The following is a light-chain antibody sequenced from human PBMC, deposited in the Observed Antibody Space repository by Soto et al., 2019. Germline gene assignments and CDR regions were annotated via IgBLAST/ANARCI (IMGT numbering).Light chain of an antibody. V-gene: IGLV2-11*01. CDR1: SSDVGGYNY. Sequence: QSVLTQPRSVSGSPGQSVTISCTGTSSDVGGYNYVSWYQQHPDKAPKLMIYDVSKRPSGVPDRFAGSKSGNTASLTISWLQAEDEAEYYCGSYAGSNTWVLGGGTKLTVL. CDR3: GSYAGSNTWV. CDR2: DVS. J-gene: IGLJ3*02.